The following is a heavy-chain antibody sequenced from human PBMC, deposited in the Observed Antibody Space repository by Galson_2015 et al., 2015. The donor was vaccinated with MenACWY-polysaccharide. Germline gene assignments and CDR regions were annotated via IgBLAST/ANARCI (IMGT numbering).Heavy chain of an antibody. Sequence: SLRLSCAASGFTFSTSAMHWVRQAPGKGLEWVAVISYDGINKYYADSVKGRFTISRDNSKNTLYLQMNSLRTEDTAVYYCARDFRKLRYGDYWGQGTLVTVSS. J-gene: IGHJ4*02. CDR3: ARDFRKLRYGDY. V-gene: IGHV3-30-3*01. D-gene: IGHD3-16*01. CDR1: GFTFSTSA. CDR2: ISYDGINK.